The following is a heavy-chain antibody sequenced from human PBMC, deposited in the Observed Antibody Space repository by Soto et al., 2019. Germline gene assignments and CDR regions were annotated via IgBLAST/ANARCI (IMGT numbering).Heavy chain of an antibody. Sequence: EVQLVESGGGLVQPGGSLRLFCVGSGFTFNDYWMTWVRQAPGKGLDWVATIKGDGTEKYYGDSVRGRFTVSRDNAKNSLYLQMNSLRLEETAVYYCVRARIDYWGQGNLVIVSS. V-gene: IGHV3-7*03. J-gene: IGHJ4*02. CDR2: IKGDGTEK. CDR1: GFTFNDYW. CDR3: VRARIDY.